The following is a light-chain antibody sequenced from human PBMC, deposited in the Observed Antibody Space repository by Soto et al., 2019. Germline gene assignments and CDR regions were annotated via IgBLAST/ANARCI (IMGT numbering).Light chain of an antibody. CDR1: QTITTY. V-gene: IGKV1-39*01. J-gene: IGKJ2*01. CDR3: QQSYSTPYT. CDR2: GES. Sequence: DIQMTQSPSSLSASVGVRVTITCRASQTITTYLNWYQQKPGKAPKLLIYGESSLQSGVPSRFSGSGSGTDFTLTVSSLQPEDFATYYCQQSYSTPYTFGQGTKLEIK.